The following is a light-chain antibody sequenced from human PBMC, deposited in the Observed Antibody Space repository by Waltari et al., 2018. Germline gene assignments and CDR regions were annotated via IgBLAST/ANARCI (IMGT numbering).Light chain of an antibody. CDR1: QSVGDF. V-gene: IGKV3-11*01. CDR3: QQRNSWPLT. CDR2: DAS. Sequence: EIVLTQSPVTLSLSPGEGATLSCKTSQSVGDFLDWYQQRPGQAPRLLIYDASLRAAGIPARFSCSGSVTDFTLTISSLESEDSAVYFCQQRNSWPLTFGPGTTV. J-gene: IGKJ3*01.